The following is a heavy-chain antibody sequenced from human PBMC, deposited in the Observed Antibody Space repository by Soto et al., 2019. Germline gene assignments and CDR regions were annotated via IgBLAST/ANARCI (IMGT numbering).Heavy chain of an antibody. V-gene: IGHV3-30*03. CDR2: ISYDGTKE. CDR3: ARGYCSGTTCREYFYYTDV. J-gene: IGHJ6*03. Sequence: QVPLVESGGGVVQPGRSLRLSCAASGFSFSDYGIQWVLQAPGKELEWVAGISYDGTKEYYADPVKGRFYISRDNSKSALYLQMNRLRPDDTAVYYCARGYCSGTTCREYFYYTDVWGKGTAVTVSS. D-gene: IGHD2-2*01. CDR1: GFSFSDYG.